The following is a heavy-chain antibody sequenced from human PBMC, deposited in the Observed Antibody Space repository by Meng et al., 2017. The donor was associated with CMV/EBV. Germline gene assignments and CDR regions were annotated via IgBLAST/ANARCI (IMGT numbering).Heavy chain of an antibody. CDR3: ARSRGGATRWFDP. CDR2: IYYSGST. V-gene: IGHV4-39*07. CDR1: GDSCSSRRYY. J-gene: IGHJ5*02. Sequence: VSGDSCSSRRYYWGWFRQPPGQGLEWIGRIYYSGSTYYNPSLQRRVTISVDTSKNQFSLKLSSVTAADTAVYYCARSRGGATRWFDPWGQGTLVTVSS. D-gene: IGHD1-26*01.